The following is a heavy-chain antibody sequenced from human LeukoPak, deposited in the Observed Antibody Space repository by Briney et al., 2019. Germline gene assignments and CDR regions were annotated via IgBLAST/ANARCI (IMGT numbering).Heavy chain of an antibody. CDR2: IYSGGNT. CDR3: ARTTYSSNFYGARRGAFDF. J-gene: IGHJ3*01. V-gene: IGHV3-66*01. Sequence: GGSLRLSCAASGFTVSSNYMSWVRQAPEKGLEWVSVIYSGGNTYYADSVKGRFTISRDNSKNTLYLQMNSLRVEDTAVYFCARTTYSSNFYGARRGAFDFWGQGTMVTVSS. D-gene: IGHD6-13*01. CDR1: GFTVSSNY.